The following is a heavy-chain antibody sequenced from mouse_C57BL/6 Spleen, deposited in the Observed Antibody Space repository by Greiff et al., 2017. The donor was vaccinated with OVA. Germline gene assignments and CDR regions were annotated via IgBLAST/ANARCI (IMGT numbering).Heavy chain of an antibody. CDR1: GFTFSDYG. CDR3: ARADYHLDY. V-gene: IGHV5-17*01. CDR2: ISSGSSTI. D-gene: IGHD5-5*01. J-gene: IGHJ2*01. Sequence: EVQLQESGGGLVKPGGSLKLSCAASGFTFSDYGMHWVRQAPEKGLEWVAYISSGSSTIYYADTVKGRFTIARDNAKNTLFLQRTRLRSEDTAMYYCARADYHLDYWGKGTTLTVSS.